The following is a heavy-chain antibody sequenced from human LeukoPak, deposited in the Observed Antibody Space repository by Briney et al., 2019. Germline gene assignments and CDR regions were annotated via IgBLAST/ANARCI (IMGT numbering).Heavy chain of an antibody. CDR3: AKGFSPSSVVLLLDH. J-gene: IGHJ4*02. CDR1: GFTFSNYA. CDR2: ISGSGVNT. V-gene: IGHV3-23*01. D-gene: IGHD6-6*01. Sequence: GGSLRLSCAASGFTFSNYAMSWVRQAPGKGLEWVSSISGSGVNTNHANSVKGRFNISRDNSKNTLFLQMNNLRAEDTALYYCAKGFSPSSVVLLLDHWGQGTLATVSS.